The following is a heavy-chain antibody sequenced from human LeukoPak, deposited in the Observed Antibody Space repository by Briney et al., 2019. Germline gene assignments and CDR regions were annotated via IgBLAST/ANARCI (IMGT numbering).Heavy chain of an antibody. J-gene: IGHJ5*02. D-gene: IGHD3-3*01. CDR3: ARENYDFWRGWFDP. V-gene: IGHV1-2*02. Sequence: ASVKVSCKASGYTFTGYYMHWVRQAPGQGLEWMGGINPNSGGTNYAQKFQGRVTMTRDTSISTAYMELSRLRSDDTAVYYCARENYDFWRGWFDPWGQGTLVTVSS. CDR1: GYTFTGYY. CDR2: INPNSGGT.